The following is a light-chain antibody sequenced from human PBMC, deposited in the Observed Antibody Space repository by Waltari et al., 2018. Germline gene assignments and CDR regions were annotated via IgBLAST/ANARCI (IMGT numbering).Light chain of an antibody. CDR1: QSISSW. V-gene: IGKV1-5*03. J-gene: IGKJ3*01. CDR2: KAS. CDR3: QQYNSYSPET. Sequence: DIQMTQSPSTLSASVGDRVTITCRASQSISSWLAWYQQKPGKAPKLLIYKASSLESGVPSRFSVSGSGTEFTLTISSLQPDDFATYYCQQYNSYSPETFGPGTKVDIK.